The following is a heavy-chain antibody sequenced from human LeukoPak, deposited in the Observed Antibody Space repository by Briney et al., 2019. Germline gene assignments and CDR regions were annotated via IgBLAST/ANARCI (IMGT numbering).Heavy chain of an antibody. D-gene: IGHD4-11*01. CDR3: ERDAQRGFDYSNSLRY. J-gene: IGHJ4*01. CDR1: GFIFSHYG. V-gene: IGHV3-33*01. CDR2: IWSDGSNR. Sequence: PGRSLRLSCAASGFIFSHYGMHWVRQAPGKGLEWVAVIWSDGSNRFYAGSVKGRFTISRDNAQNTVFLQMNSLRGEDTAVYYCERDAQRGFDYSNSLRYWGHGILVTVSS.